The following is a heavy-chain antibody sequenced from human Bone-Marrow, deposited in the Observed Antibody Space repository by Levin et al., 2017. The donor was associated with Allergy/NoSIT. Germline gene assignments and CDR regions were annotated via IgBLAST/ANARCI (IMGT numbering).Heavy chain of an antibody. Sequence: GGSLRLSCAASGFTFSSYAINWVRQAPGKGLEWVAVISYDDGSQRYYADSVKGRFTISRDNSRNTLYLQMNSLRADDTAVYYCARETFSGSSGPLDYWGQGTLVTVSS. CDR3: ARETFSGSSGPLDY. CDR2: ISYDDGSQR. CDR1: GFTFSSYA. V-gene: IGHV3-30-3*01. J-gene: IGHJ4*02. D-gene: IGHD3-22*01.